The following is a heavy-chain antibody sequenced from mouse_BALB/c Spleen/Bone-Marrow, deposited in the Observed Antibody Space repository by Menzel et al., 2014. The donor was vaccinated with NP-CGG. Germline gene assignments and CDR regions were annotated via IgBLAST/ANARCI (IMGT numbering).Heavy chain of an antibody. J-gene: IGHJ4*01. CDR2: IWSDGNT. V-gene: IGHV2-6*02. D-gene: IGHD2-10*02. CDR3: ARNPYGNYAMDY. CDR1: GFSLTNYG. Sequence: VKLMESGPGLVAPSQSLSITCTVSGFSLTNYGVHWVRQPPGKGLEWLVVIWSDGNTTYNPALKSRLSISKDNSKSQVFLKMNSLQTDDTAMYYCARNPYGNYAMDYWGQGTSVTVSS.